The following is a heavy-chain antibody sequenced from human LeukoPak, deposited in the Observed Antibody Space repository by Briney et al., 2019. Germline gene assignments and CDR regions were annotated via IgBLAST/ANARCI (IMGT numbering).Heavy chain of an antibody. J-gene: IGHJ6*04. D-gene: IGHD2-15*01. CDR2: IYTSGSS. Sequence: SETLSLTCTVSGGSISSYYWSWIRQPPGKGLEWIWRIYTSGSSNYNPSPTSRVTMSVDTSKNQFSLWLSSVTAADTAVYYCARVVVAGPGYYYYGMDVWGEDPAVSVSS. V-gene: IGHV4-4*07. CDR3: ARVVVAGPGYYYYGMDV. CDR1: GGSISSYY.